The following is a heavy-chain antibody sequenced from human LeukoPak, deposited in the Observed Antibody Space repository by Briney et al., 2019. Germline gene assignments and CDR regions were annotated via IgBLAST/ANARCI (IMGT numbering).Heavy chain of an antibody. Sequence: ASVKLSCKVSGYTLTELSMHWVRQAPGKGLEWIGSFDAEDSETIYAQKFQGRLTTTEDTSTDTAYMELSRLSSEDTAVYYCATGVEKYQLLLPPFDYWGQGTLVTVSS. CDR2: FDAEDSET. D-gene: IGHD2-2*01. CDR1: GYTLTELS. V-gene: IGHV1-24*01. J-gene: IGHJ4*02. CDR3: ATGVEKYQLLLPPFDY.